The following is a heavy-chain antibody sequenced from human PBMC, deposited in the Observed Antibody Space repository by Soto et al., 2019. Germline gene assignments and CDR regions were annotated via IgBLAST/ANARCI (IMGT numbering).Heavy chain of an antibody. CDR3: ANNSFQG. Sequence: ESGGGVVQPGRSLRLSCAASGFTFSSYGMHWVRQAPGKGLEWVAVISYDGSNKYYADSVKGRFTISRDNSKNTLYLQMNSLRAEDTAVYYCANNSFQGWGQGTLVTVSS. CDR2: ISYDGSNK. CDR1: GFTFSSYG. J-gene: IGHJ4*02. V-gene: IGHV3-30*18.